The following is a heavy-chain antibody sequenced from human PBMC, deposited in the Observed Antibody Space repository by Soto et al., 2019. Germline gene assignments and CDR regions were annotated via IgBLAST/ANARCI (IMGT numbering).Heavy chain of an antibody. V-gene: IGHV3-30-3*01. D-gene: IGHD3-22*01. Sequence: LRLSCAASGFTFSSYAMHWVRQAPGKGLEWVAVISYDGSNKYYADSVKGRFTISRDNSKNTLYLQMNSLRAEDTAVYYCARDYYDSSGYLPRAYFDYWGQGTLVTVSS. CDR1: GFTFSSYA. CDR3: ARDYYDSSGYLPRAYFDY. CDR2: ISYDGSNK. J-gene: IGHJ4*02.